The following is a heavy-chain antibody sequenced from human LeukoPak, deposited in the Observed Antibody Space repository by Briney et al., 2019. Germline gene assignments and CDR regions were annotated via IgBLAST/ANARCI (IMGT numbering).Heavy chain of an antibody. CDR2: IYYNGNT. J-gene: IGHJ6*03. Sequence: SETLSLTCTVSGGSISNSPYYWGWLRQPPGEGLEWIGTIYYNGNTYYNPSPESRFTISVDTSKNQFSLKLSSVTAADTAVYYCARTEESGYSYRYFGYYYYMDVWGKGTTVTVSS. D-gene: IGHD5-18*01. V-gene: IGHV4-39*07. CDR1: GGSISNSPYY. CDR3: ARTEESGYSYRYFGYYYYMDV.